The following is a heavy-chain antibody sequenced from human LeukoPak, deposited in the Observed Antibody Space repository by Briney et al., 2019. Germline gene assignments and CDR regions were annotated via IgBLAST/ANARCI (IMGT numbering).Heavy chain of an antibody. D-gene: IGHD4-17*01. V-gene: IGHV1-2*02. CDR3: ARDDYGDYDPLGY. CDR1: GYTFTGYY. J-gene: IGHJ4*02. Sequence: REASVKVSCKASGYTFTGYYMHWVRQAPGQGLEWMGWVNPNSGGTNYAQKFQGRVTMTRDTSISTAYMELSRLRSDDTAVYYCARDDYGDYDPLGYWGQGTLVTVSS. CDR2: VNPNSGGT.